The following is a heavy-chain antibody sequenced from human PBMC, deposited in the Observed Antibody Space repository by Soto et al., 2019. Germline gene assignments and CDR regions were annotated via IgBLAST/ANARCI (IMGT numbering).Heavy chain of an antibody. Sequence: ASVKVSCKASGYTFTSYDINWVRQATGQGLEWMGWMNPNSGNTGYAQKFQGRVAMTRNTSISTAYMELSSLGSEDTAVYYCARGAWNDFSPWFDPWGQGTLVTAPQ. V-gene: IGHV1-8*01. CDR3: ARGAWNDFSPWFDP. D-gene: IGHD1-1*01. J-gene: IGHJ5*02. CDR2: MNPNSGNT. CDR1: GYTFTSYD.